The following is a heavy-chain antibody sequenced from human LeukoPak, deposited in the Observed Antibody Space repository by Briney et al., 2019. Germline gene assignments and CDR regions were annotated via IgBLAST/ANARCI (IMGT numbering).Heavy chain of an antibody. CDR2: ISSSGSTI. CDR1: GFTFSDYY. V-gene: IGHV3-11*04. Sequence: GGSLRLSCAASGFTFSDYYMSWIRQVPGKGLEWVSYISSSGSTIYYADSVKGRFTISRDNAKNSLYLQMNSLRAEDTAVYYCARVTSIAVAGRGLAYWGQGTLVTVSS. D-gene: IGHD6-19*01. CDR3: ARVTSIAVAGRGLAY. J-gene: IGHJ4*02.